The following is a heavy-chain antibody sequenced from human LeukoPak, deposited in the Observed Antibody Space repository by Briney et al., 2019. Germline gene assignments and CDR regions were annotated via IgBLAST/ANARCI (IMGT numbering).Heavy chain of an antibody. V-gene: IGHV3-48*02. CDR2: ISSSGSVI. CDR1: GITFSRYS. Sequence: PGGSLRLSCEASGITFSRYSFNWVRRAPGKGLEWISFISSSGSVIQYADSVKGRFTIPRDNAKKSVTLQMNSLRDEDTAVYYCARAPVTEYYGSGSYFDCWGQGTLVTVSS. D-gene: IGHD3-10*01. CDR3: ARAPVTEYYGSGSYFDC. J-gene: IGHJ4*02.